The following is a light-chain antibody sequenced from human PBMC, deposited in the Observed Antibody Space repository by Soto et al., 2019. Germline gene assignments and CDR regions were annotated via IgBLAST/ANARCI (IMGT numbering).Light chain of an antibody. J-gene: IGKJ5*01. CDR2: GAS. CDR3: QQYNNWPPPIT. Sequence: DIVMTQSPLSLPVTPGEPASISCRSSQSLLHSNGYNYLDWYLQKPGQSPQLLIYGASTRATGIPARFSDSGSGTEFTLTISSMQSEDFAVYYCQQYNNWPPPITFGQGTRLEIK. V-gene: IGKV2-28*01. CDR1: QSLLHSNGYNY.